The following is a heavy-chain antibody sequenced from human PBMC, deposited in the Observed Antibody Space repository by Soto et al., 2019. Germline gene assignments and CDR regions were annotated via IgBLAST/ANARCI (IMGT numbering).Heavy chain of an antibody. CDR2: VVPMYDSV. Sequence: GASMKVCCKASGCTFNSYTIKWVRHAPGRGLEWVGQVVPMYDSVNYAENFQGRVTITADKSTKTAYMELTSLRSEDTALYFCASWRSYSGSYCFDYWGQGTLVTVSS. V-gene: IGHV1-69*06. D-gene: IGHD1-26*01. CDR1: GCTFNSYT. J-gene: IGHJ4*02. CDR3: ASWRSYSGSYCFDY.